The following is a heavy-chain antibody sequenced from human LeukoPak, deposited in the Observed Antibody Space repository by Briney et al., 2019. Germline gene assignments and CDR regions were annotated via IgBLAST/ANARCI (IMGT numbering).Heavy chain of an antibody. Sequence: GRSLRLSCAASGFTFSSYGMHWVRQAPGKGLEWVSAISGSGGSTYYADSVKGRFTISRDNAKNSLYLQMNSLRAEDTAVYYCAREDYYDSVDYWGQGTLVTVSS. CDR2: ISGSGGST. CDR3: AREDYYDSVDY. V-gene: IGHV3-21*01. CDR1: GFTFSSYG. D-gene: IGHD3-22*01. J-gene: IGHJ4*02.